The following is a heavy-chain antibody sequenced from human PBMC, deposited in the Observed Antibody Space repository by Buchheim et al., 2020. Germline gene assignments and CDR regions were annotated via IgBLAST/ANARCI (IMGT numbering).Heavy chain of an antibody. CDR3: ARIGLTSTGDGYYMDV. CDR2: IWYDGSNE. V-gene: IGHV3-33*01. Sequence: QVQLVESGGGVVQPGRSLRLSCAASGFTFSRHGMHWVRQAPGKGLEWVAVIWYDGSNEDYADSVKGRFTISRDNSKSTLYLQMNSLRVEDTAVYYCARIGLTSTGDGYYMDVWGKGTT. CDR1: GFTFSRHG. D-gene: IGHD2-2*01. J-gene: IGHJ6*03.